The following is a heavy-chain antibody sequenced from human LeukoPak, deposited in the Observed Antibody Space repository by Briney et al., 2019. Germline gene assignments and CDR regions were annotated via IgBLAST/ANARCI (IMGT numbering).Heavy chain of an antibody. CDR3: AKGGRNYYYYYYMDV. V-gene: IGHV3-9*03. D-gene: IGHD5-12*01. Sequence: PGRSLRLSCAASGFTFDDYAMHWVRQAPGKGLEWVSGISWNSGSIGYADSVKGRFTISRDNAKNSLYLQMNSLRAEDMALYYCAKGGRNYYYYYYMDVWDKGTTVTVSS. CDR2: ISWNSGSI. J-gene: IGHJ6*03. CDR1: GFTFDDYA.